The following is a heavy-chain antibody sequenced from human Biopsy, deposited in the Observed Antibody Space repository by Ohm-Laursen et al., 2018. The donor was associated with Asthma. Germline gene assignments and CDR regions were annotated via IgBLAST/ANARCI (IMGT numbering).Heavy chain of an antibody. Sequence: SLRLSCAASGFAVSRDYMFWVRQAPGKGLEWVPVIYSGGTSHTADSVRGRFTISRDLSKNTLHLQMHSLRVEDTAVYYCARGDSSGWSHYYFDYWGQGTLVTVSS. CDR1: GFAVSRDY. D-gene: IGHD6-19*01. CDR3: ARGDSSGWSHYYFDY. J-gene: IGHJ4*02. CDR2: IYSGGTS. V-gene: IGHV3-53*01.